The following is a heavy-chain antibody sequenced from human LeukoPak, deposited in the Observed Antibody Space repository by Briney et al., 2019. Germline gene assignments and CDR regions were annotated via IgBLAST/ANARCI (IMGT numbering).Heavy chain of an antibody. Sequence: SEALSLTCTVSGGSISSGGYYWSWIRQHPGKGLEWIGYIYYSGSTYYNPSLKSRVTISVDTSKNQFSLKLSSVTAADTAVYYCARTDHGDYDCWGQGTLVTVSS. V-gene: IGHV4-31*03. D-gene: IGHD4-17*01. CDR1: GGSISSGGYY. CDR2: IYYSGST. J-gene: IGHJ4*02. CDR3: ARTDHGDYDC.